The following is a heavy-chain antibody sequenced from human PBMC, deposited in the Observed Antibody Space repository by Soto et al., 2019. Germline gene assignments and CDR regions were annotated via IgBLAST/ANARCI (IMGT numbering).Heavy chain of an antibody. D-gene: IGHD1-26*01. V-gene: IGHV1-69*13. CDR2: IIPIFGTA. Sequence: SVKVSCKDSGGTFNINAISWVRQATRQGLEWMGGIIPIFGTANYAQKFQGRVTITADESTSTAYMELSSLRSEDTAVYYCARVGGRVIRHYYYGMDVWGQGTTVSVSS. CDR3: ARVGGRVIRHYYYGMDV. J-gene: IGHJ6*02. CDR1: GGTFNINA.